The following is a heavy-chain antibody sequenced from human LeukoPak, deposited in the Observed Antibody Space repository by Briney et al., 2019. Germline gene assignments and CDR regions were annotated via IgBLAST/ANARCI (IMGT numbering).Heavy chain of an antibody. CDR2: ISSSGSYM. CDR1: GFTFSTYT. D-gene: IGHD6-19*01. J-gene: IGHJ4*02. V-gene: IGHV3-21*01. Sequence: GGSLRLSCAASGFTFSTYTMNWVRQAPGKGLEWVSSISSSGSYMYYADSLKGRFTISRDNAKNSLSLQMNSLRAEDTAVYYCARDTPPISSGWTDYWGQGTLVTVSS. CDR3: ARDTPPISSGWTDY.